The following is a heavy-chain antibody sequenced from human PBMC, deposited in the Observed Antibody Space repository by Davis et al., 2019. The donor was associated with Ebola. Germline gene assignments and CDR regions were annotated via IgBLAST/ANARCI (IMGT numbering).Heavy chain of an antibody. V-gene: IGHV3-74*01. CDR1: GFTFSSYW. CDR3: ARDRALYSSETFDY. D-gene: IGHD6-25*01. CDR2: INPDGSFT. Sequence: PGGSLRLSCAASGFTFSSYWMHWVRQAPGKGLVWVSRINPDGSFTDYADSVKGRFSISRDSTSNTLYLQMNGLRAEDTAVYYCARDRALYSSETFDYWGQGTLVTVSS. J-gene: IGHJ4*02.